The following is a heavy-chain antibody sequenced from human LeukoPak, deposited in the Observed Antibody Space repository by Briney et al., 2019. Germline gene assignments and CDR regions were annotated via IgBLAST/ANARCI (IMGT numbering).Heavy chain of an antibody. Sequence: GGSLRLSCAASGFTFSSYGMHWVRQAPGKGLEWVAFIRYDGSNKYYADSVKGRFTISRDNSKNTLYLQMNSLRAEDTAVYYCAKVIVVAEYYYYYMDVWGKGTTVTVSS. CDR3: AKVIVVAEYYYYYMDV. CDR1: GFTFSSYG. J-gene: IGHJ6*03. V-gene: IGHV3-30*02. D-gene: IGHD3-22*01. CDR2: IRYDGSNK.